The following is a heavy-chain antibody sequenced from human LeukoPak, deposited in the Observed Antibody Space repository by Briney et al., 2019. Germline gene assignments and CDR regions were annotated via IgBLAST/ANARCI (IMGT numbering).Heavy chain of an antibody. D-gene: IGHD4/OR15-4a*01. V-gene: IGHV4-59*01. CDR3: ARDAGATAY. CDR1: GVSISTDY. J-gene: IGHJ4*02. CDR2: IHYSGST. Sequence: SETLSLTCTVSGVSISTDYWTWVRQSPGKGLEWIGYIHYSGSTSYNPSLKSRVTISVDTSKNQFSLKLTSVTSADTAVYYCARDAGATAYWGQGTLVTVSS.